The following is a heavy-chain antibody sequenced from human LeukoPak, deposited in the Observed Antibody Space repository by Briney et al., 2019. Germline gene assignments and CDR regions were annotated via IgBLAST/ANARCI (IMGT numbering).Heavy chain of an antibody. CDR2: IGLASGFL. D-gene: IGHD1-20*01. CDR3: ARDHNWAFDS. V-gene: IGHV3-21*05. Sequence: GGSLRLSCAASGFTFSDYSMNWVRRAPGRGLEGISYIGLASGFLSYADSVKGRFSISSDTARNSVYLQMSSLRAEDTAVYYCARDHNWAFDSWGQGTLVTVSS. J-gene: IGHJ4*02. CDR1: GFTFSDYS.